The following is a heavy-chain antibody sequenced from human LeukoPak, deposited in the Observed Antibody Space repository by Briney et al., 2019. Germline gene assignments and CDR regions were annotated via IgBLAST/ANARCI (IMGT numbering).Heavy chain of an antibody. CDR1: GGSISSYY. D-gene: IGHD6-13*01. CDR3: ARADSSSWFD. J-gene: IGHJ4*02. V-gene: IGHV4-59*01. CDR2: IYYSGST. Sequence: SETLSLTCTVSGGSISSYYWSWIRQPPGKGLEWIGYIYYSGSTNYNPSLKSRVTISVDTSKNQFSLKLSSVTAADTAVYYCARADSSSWFDWGQGTLVSVSS.